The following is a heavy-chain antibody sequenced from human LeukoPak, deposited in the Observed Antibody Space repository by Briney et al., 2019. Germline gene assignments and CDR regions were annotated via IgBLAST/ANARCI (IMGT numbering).Heavy chain of an antibody. D-gene: IGHD3-10*01. CDR3: AREYSGSGSYSADY. CDR1: GFTFSSYA. Sequence: GGSLRLSCAASGFTFSSYAMHWVRQAPGKGLEWVAVISYDGSNKYYADSVKGRFTISRDNSKNTLYLQMNSLRAEDTAVYYCAREYSGSGSYSADYWGQGTLVTVSS. V-gene: IGHV3-30*04. J-gene: IGHJ4*02. CDR2: ISYDGSNK.